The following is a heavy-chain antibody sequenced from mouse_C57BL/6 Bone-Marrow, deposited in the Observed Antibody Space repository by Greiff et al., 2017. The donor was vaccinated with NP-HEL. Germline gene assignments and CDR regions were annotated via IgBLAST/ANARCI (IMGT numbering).Heavy chain of an antibody. CDR3: ARVYPSRRDYYAMDY. J-gene: IGHJ4*01. D-gene: IGHD2-1*01. V-gene: IGHV1-66*01. CDR2: IYPGSGNT. CDR1: GYSFTSYY. Sequence: VKLQESGPELVKPGASVKISCKASGYSFTSYYIHWVKQRPGQGLEWIGWIYPGSGNTKYNEKFKGKATLTADTSSSTAYMQLSSLTSEDSAVYYGARVYPSRRDYYAMDYWGQGTSVTVSS.